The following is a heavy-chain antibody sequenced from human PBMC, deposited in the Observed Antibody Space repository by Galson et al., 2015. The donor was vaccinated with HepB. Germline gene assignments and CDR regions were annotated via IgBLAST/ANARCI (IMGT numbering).Heavy chain of an antibody. CDR3: AKAYSGGTGSYHVLGY. J-gene: IGHJ4*02. D-gene: IGHD3-10*01. V-gene: IGHV3-30*02. CDR2: IRYDGSNK. Sequence: SLRLSCAASGFTFSSYGMHWVRQAPGKGLEWVAFIRYDGSNKYYADSVKGRFTISRDNSKNTLYLQMNSLRAEDTAVYYCAKAYSGGTGSYHVLGYWGQGTLVTVSS. CDR1: GFTFSSYG.